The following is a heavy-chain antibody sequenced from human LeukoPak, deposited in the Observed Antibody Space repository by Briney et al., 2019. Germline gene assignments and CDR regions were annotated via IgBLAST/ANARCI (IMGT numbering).Heavy chain of an antibody. CDR3: ARDDDGFSGSSPHDY. CDR2: ISSSSSYI. Sequence: GGSLRLSCAASGFTFSSYSMSWVRQAPGKGLEWVSSISSSSSYIYYADSVKGRFTISRDNAKNSLYLQMNSLRAEDTAVYYCARDDDGFSGSSPHDYWGQGTLVTVSS. D-gene: IGHD1-26*01. CDR1: GFTFSSYS. V-gene: IGHV3-21*01. J-gene: IGHJ4*02.